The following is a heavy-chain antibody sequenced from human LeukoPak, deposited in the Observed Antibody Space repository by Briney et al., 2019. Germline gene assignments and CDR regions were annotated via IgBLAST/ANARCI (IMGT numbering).Heavy chain of an antibody. CDR2: FYSGGST. Sequence: PGGTLRLSSAASGFTVSDNYMSWVRQAPGKGLEWVSVFYSGGSTRYADSVKGRFTISRDNSKNTLYLQLNSLRAEDTAVYFCASSSWSSEYFHYWGQGTLVTVSS. D-gene: IGHD6-13*01. CDR1: GFTVSDNY. V-gene: IGHV3-66*01. J-gene: IGHJ1*01. CDR3: ASSSWSSEYFHY.